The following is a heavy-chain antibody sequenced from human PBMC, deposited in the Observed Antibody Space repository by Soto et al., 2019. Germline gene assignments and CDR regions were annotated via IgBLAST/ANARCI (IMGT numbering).Heavy chain of an antibody. J-gene: IGHJ4*02. CDR3: AHTPFFGDKLDF. CDR2: IYWDDDK. Sequence: QITLEESGPTLVKPTQTLTLTCTFSGFSLSTGGVGVAWIRQPPGKALEWLAVIYWDDDKRYGPSLKHRLTVTKDPSKNQVVLTMTNLAPVDTATYYCAHTPFFGDKLDFWGQGTLVSVSS. V-gene: IGHV2-5*05. D-gene: IGHD2-21*01. CDR1: GFSLSTGGVG.